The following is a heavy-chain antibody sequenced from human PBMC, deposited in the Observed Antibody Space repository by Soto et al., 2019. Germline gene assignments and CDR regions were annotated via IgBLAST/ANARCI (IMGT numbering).Heavy chain of an antibody. Sequence: SETLSLTCTVSGGSISSYYWSWIRQPPGKGLEWIGYIYYSGSTNYNPSLKSRVTISVDTSKNQFSLKLSSVTAADTAVYYCARGEREQWLDYYYGMDVWGQGTTVTVSS. D-gene: IGHD6-19*01. CDR3: ARGEREQWLDYYYGMDV. V-gene: IGHV4-59*01. J-gene: IGHJ6*02. CDR1: GGSISSYY. CDR2: IYYSGST.